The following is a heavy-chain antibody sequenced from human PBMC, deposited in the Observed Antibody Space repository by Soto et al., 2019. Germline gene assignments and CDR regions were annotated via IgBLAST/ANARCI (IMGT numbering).Heavy chain of an antibody. D-gene: IGHD2-8*01. J-gene: IGHJ4*02. CDR3: ARALREYYNGPLDK. V-gene: IGHV4-59*08. CDR1: GGSISSYY. CDR2: VYYSGST. Sequence: QVRLQESGPGLVKPSETLSLTCSVSGGSISSYYWNWIRQPPGKGLEWIGDVYYSGSTNYNPSLKSRVTSTLNTSEKQVSLKLSSVTAADTADYYCARALREYYNGPLDKWGQGTLVTVSS.